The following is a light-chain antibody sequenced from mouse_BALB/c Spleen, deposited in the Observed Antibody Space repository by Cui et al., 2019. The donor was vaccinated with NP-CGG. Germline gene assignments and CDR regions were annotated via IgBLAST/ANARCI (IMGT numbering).Light chain of an antibody. V-gene: IGLV1*01. CDR2: GTN. Sequence: QDVVTQESALTTSPGETVTLNCRASSGAITTSNYANGVQEKPDHLFTGLIGGTNNRVPGVPARFSGSLIGDKAALTITGAQTEDEAIYFCALWYSNHWVFGGGTKLTVL. CDR3: ALWYSNHWV. J-gene: IGLJ1*01. CDR1: SGAITTSNY.